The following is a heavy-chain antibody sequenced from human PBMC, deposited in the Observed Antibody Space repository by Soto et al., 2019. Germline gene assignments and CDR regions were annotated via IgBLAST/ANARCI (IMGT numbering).Heavy chain of an antibody. J-gene: IGHJ6*04. V-gene: IGHV3-30*18. Sequence: GGSLRLSCAASGFTFSSYGMHWVRQAPGKGLEWVAVISYDGSNKYYADSVKGRFTISRDNSKNTLYLQMNSLRAEDTAVYYCAKGGDIVAPDVWGKGTTVTVSS. CDR1: GFTFSSYG. CDR2: ISYDGSNK. D-gene: IGHD5-12*01. CDR3: AKGGDIVAPDV.